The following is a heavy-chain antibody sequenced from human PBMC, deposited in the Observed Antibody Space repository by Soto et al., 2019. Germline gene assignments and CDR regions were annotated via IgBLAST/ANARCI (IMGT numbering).Heavy chain of an antibody. CDR1: GGSISSSSYY. D-gene: IGHD2-15*01. Sequence: SETLSLTCTVSGGSISSSSYYWGWIRQPPGKGLEWIGSIYYSGSTYYNPSLKSRVTISVDTSKNQFSLKLSSVTAADTAVYYCARRMKINCSGGSCYYYYYMDVWGKGTTVTVSS. CDR3: ARRMKINCSGGSCYYYYYMDV. V-gene: IGHV4-39*01. J-gene: IGHJ6*03. CDR2: IYYSGST.